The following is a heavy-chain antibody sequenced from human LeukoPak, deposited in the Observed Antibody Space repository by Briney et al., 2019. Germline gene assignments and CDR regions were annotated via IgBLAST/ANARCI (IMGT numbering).Heavy chain of an antibody. V-gene: IGHV3-23*01. D-gene: IGHD6-19*01. CDR2: ISGVDGKT. J-gene: IGHJ4*02. Sequence: GGSLRLSCAASGFTFSSYARNWVRQAPGKGLEWVLGISGVDGKTYYADSVKGRFTISSDSSKNTLYLQMNSLRAEDTAVYYCAKGGSGWSYLDYCGQGALVTVSS. CDR3: AKGGSGWSYLDY. CDR1: GFTFSSYA.